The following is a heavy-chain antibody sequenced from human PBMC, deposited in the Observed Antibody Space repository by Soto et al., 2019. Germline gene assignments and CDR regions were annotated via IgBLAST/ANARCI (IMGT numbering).Heavy chain of an antibody. Sequence: EVLLLESGGGLVQPGGSLRLSCEASGFSFSSFAMNWVRQAPGRGLGWVSAIGDSGARTYYAVSVKGRFTMSRNNSRNPPYRQLNSLRAVDTAVYYCAKGAELDVWGNGNRVTVSS. J-gene: IGHJ6*01. CDR2: IGDSGART. D-gene: IGHD1-26*01. CDR3: AKGAELDV. CDR1: GFSFSSFA. V-gene: IGHV3-23*01.